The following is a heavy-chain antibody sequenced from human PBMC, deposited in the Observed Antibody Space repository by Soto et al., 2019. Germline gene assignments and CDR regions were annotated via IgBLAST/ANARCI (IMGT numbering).Heavy chain of an antibody. J-gene: IGHJ5*02. CDR1: GGSFSGYY. Sequence: SETLSLTCAVYGGSFSGYYWSWIRQPPGKGLEWIGEINHSGSTNYNPSLKSRVTISVDTSKNQFSLKLSSVTAADTAVYYCARGGGLLLWFGELHNWFAPGGKETLVTVSS. CDR3: ARGGGLLLWFGELHNWFAP. V-gene: IGHV4-34*01. CDR2: INHSGST. D-gene: IGHD3-10*01.